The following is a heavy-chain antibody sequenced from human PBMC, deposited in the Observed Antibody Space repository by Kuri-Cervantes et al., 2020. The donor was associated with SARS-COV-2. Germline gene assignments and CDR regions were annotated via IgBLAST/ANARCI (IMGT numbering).Heavy chain of an antibody. CDR2: IYSGGTT. CDR3: ARAGYSTGWFPDRYFDL. D-gene: IGHD6-19*01. Sequence: GGSLRLSCAASGFTVSTNYMSWVRQAPGKGLEWVSIIYSGGTTYYADSVKGRFTISRDNSKNTVNLQMNSLRGEDTALYYCARAGYSTGWFPDRYFDLWGRGTLVTVSS. V-gene: IGHV3-53*01. J-gene: IGHJ2*01. CDR1: GFTVSTNY.